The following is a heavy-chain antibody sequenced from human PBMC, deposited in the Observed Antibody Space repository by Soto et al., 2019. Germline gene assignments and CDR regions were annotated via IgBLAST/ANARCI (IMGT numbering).Heavy chain of an antibody. CDR2: IYWDDDK. V-gene: IGHV2-5*02. CDR1: GFSLSASGVG. J-gene: IGHJ4*02. D-gene: IGHD5-12*01. Sequence: QITLEESGPTVVKPTQTLTLTCTFSGFSLSASGVGVGWIRQPPGKALEWLALIYWDDDKRYSPSLKPRLTITKDTSKNQVVLTLTNMDPVDTGTYYCAHLDFGEDGYNYFDYWGQGTLVTVSS. CDR3: AHLDFGEDGYNYFDY.